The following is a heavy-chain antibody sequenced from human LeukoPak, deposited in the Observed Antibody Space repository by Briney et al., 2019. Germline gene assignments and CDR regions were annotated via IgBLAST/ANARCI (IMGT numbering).Heavy chain of an antibody. CDR1: GSTFGDYA. V-gene: IGHV3-49*03. CDR3: TRDQNVLLWFGELAAFDI. CDR2: IRSKAYGGTT. Sequence: GGSLRLSCTASGSTFGDYAMSWFRQAPGKGLEWVGFIRSKAYGGTTEYAASVKGRFTISRDDSKSIAYLQMNSLKTEDTAVYYCTRDQNVLLWFGELAAFDIWGQGTMVTVSS. D-gene: IGHD3-10*01. J-gene: IGHJ3*02.